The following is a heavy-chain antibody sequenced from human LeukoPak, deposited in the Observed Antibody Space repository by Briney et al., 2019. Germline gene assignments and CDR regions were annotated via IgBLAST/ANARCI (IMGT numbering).Heavy chain of an antibody. D-gene: IGHD3-22*01. V-gene: IGHV3-23*01. CDR3: AKTPNDYYYDSSGYYGYFDY. J-gene: IGHJ4*02. CDR1: GFTFSSYA. Sequence: GGSLRLSCAASGFTFSSYAMSWVRQAPGKGLEWVSAISGSGGSTYYADSVKGRFTISRDNSKNTLYLQMNSLRAEDTAVYYCAKTPNDYYYDSSGYYGYFDYWGQGTLVTVSS. CDR2: ISGSGGST.